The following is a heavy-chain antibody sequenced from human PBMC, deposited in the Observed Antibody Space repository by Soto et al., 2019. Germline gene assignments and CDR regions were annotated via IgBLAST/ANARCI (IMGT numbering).Heavy chain of an antibody. CDR2: MYPDDSDI. Sequence: PGESLKLSFKASGYSFSFYWIGWVRQMPGKGLEWMAIMYPDDSDIRYSPSLEAHVTISADKSTSTAFLQWSSLKASDTAMYYCATAYVYDFENSNYYRDAFDIWGQGTLVTVSS. CDR3: ATAYVYDFENSNYYRDAFDI. J-gene: IGHJ3*02. CDR1: GYSFSFYW. D-gene: IGHD3-22*01. V-gene: IGHV5-51*01.